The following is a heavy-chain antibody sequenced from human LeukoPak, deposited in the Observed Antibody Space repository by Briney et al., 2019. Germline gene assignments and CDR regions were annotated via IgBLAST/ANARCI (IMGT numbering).Heavy chain of an antibody. CDR1: GFTFSTYA. CDR2: ISGSGSST. V-gene: IGHV3-23*01. CDR3: ANEVRPNDY. J-gene: IGHJ4*02. D-gene: IGHD1-1*01. Sequence: GGSLRLSCAASGFTFSTYAMSWVRQAPGKGLEWVSAISGSGSSTNYADSAKGRFTISRDNSKNTLYVQMNSLRAEDTALYYCANEVRPNDYWGQGTLVTVSS.